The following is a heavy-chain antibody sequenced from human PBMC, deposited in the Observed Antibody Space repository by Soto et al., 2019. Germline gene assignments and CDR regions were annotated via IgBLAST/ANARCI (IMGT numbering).Heavy chain of an antibody. V-gene: IGHV4-4*07. Sequence: QVQLQESGPGLVKPSETLSLTCTVSGGSINSYYWAWVRQPAGKGLEWIGHIYTTGSTNYNPSLKSRVTMAVDTSKNQFSLSLSSVTPADTAVYYCARSRGSAGTTYYFDYWGQGTLVTVSS. J-gene: IGHJ4*02. CDR1: GGSINSYY. D-gene: IGHD1-1*01. CDR3: ARSRGSAGTTYYFDY. CDR2: IYTTGST.